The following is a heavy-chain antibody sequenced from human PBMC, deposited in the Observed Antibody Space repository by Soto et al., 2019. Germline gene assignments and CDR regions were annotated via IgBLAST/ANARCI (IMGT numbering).Heavy chain of an antibody. D-gene: IGHD1-26*01. Sequence: SVGSLRLSCAASGFTFSSYGMHWVRQAPGKGLEWVAVISYDGSNKYYADSVKGRFTISRDNSKNTLYLQMNSLRAEDTAVYYCAKDLLNSGSDYWGQGTLVTVSS. CDR2: ISYDGSNK. CDR3: AKDLLNSGSDY. CDR1: GFTFSSYG. V-gene: IGHV3-30*18. J-gene: IGHJ4*02.